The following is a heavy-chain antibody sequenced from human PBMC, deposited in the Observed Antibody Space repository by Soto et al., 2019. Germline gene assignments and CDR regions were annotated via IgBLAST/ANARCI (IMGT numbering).Heavy chain of an antibody. J-gene: IGHJ4*02. CDR3: ARETSNSFDY. CDR1: GYTFNTYF. Sequence: HVQLVQSGGELKKPGASVKVSCNTSGYTFNTYFISWVRQAPGQGLEWMGWISPYNGNTKYGEKFQGRVTMNTYTCTRTAYTELRNLRFDDTAVYYCARETSNSFDYWGQGTLVTVSS. D-gene: IGHD2-2*01. V-gene: IGHV1-18*01. CDR2: ISPYNGNT.